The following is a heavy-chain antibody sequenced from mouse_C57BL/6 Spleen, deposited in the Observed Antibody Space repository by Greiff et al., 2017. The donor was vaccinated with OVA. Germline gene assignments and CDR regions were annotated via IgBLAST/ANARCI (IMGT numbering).Heavy chain of an antibody. V-gene: IGHV5-6*01. CDR1: GFTFSSYG. J-gene: IGHJ4*01. CDR3: ARHGEIGGVLDY. Sequence: EVQGVESGGDLVKPGGSLKLSCAASGFTFSSYGISWVRQTPDKRLEWVATISSGGSYTYYPDSVKGRFTISRDNAKNTLYLQMSSLKSEDTAMYYCARHGEIGGVLDYWGQGTSVTVSS. D-gene: IGHD2-14*01. CDR2: ISSGGSYT.